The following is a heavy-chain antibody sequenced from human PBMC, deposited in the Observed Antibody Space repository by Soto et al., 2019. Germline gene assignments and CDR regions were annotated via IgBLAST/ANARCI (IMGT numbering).Heavy chain of an antibody. CDR1: GGSISSTTYY. V-gene: IGHV4-39*01. Sequence: SETLSLTCTVSGGSISSTTYYWGWMRQPPGKGLEWIASFFIGGNTYYNPSLKSRVTISVDTSKNQFSLKLSSVTAADTAMYFCARRHGLDIDASYWGQGILVTVSS. J-gene: IGHJ4*02. CDR3: ARRHGLDIDASY. D-gene: IGHD3-9*01. CDR2: FFIGGNT.